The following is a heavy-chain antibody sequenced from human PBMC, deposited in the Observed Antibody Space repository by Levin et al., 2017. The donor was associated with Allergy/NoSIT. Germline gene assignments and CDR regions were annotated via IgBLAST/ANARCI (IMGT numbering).Heavy chain of an antibody. CDR2: IYYSGST. CDR3: ASIIVAGYYYYYYGMDV. J-gene: IGHJ6*02. Sequence: PSETLSLTCTVSGGSISSSSYYWGWIRQPPGKGLEWIGSIYYSGSTYYNPSLKSRVTISVDTSKNQFSLKLSSVTAADTAVYYCASIIVAGYYYYYYGMDVWGQGTTVTVSS. CDR1: GGSISSSSYY. D-gene: IGHD2/OR15-2a*01. V-gene: IGHV4-39*07.